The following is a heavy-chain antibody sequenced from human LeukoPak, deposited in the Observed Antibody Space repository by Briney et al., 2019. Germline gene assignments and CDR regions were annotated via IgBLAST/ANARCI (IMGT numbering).Heavy chain of an antibody. D-gene: IGHD2-2*01. Sequence: ASVKVSCKASGYTFTSYYVHWVRQAPGQGLEWMGMINPSTSSTSYAQKFQGRVTMNRDTSTSTVNMELSSLRSEDTAVYYCARDQHYQLPFDYWGRGTLVTVSS. V-gene: IGHV1-46*01. CDR2: INPSTSST. CDR3: ARDQHYQLPFDY. J-gene: IGHJ4*02. CDR1: GYTFTSYY.